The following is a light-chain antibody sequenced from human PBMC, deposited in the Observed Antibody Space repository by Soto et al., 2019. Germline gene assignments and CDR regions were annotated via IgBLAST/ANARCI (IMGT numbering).Light chain of an antibody. J-gene: IGKJ1*01. V-gene: IGKV1-39*01. CDR1: QSISSY. CDR2: AAS. CDR3: QQSYGTPWT. Sequence: DIQMTQSPSSLSASVGGRVTITCRTSQSISSYLNWYQQKPGKAPKLLIYAASSLQSGVPSRFSGSGSGTDFTLTISSLQPEDFATYYCQQSYGTPWTFGQGTKVEIK.